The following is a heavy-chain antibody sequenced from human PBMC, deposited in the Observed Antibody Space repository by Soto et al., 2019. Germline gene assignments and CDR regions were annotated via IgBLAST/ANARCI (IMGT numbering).Heavy chain of an antibody. CDR3: AKDGAASPFDY. J-gene: IGHJ4*02. Sequence: HGGSMRLSCAASGLPFNSYWMHLVRQSPGKGLEWVANIKRDGSEQHYVDSVKGRFTISTDNAKNSLYLLMNSLRAEDTAIYYCAKDGAASPFDYWGQGTLVTVSS. V-gene: IGHV3-7*01. CDR2: IKRDGSEQ. D-gene: IGHD2-15*01. CDR1: GLPFNSYW.